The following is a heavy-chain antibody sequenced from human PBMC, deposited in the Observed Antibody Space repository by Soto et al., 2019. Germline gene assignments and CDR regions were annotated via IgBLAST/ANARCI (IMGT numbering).Heavy chain of an antibody. CDR2: IHSDANT. CDR3: ARHVWLES. V-gene: IGHV3-53*01. J-gene: IGHJ5*01. CDR1: GFNVSSNS. Sequence: GGSLRLSCAASGFNVSSNSMIWVRQAPGKGLEWLSLIHSDANTKYADSVKGRFTISRDSFENTVYLQMNSLRAEDTAVYYCARHVWLESWGQGTLVTVSS.